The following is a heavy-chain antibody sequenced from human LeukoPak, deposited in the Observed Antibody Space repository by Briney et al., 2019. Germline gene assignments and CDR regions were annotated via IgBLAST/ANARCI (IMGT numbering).Heavy chain of an antibody. V-gene: IGHV4-4*09. Sequence: SETLSLTCTVSGGSISSYYWSWIRQPPGKGLEWIGYIYTSGSTNYNPSLKSRVTIPVDTSKNQFSLKLSSVTAADTAVYYCARHDYSNYWFDPWGQGTLVTVSS. J-gene: IGHJ5*02. CDR3: ARHDYSNYWFDP. CDR1: GGSISSYY. D-gene: IGHD4-11*01. CDR2: IYTSGST.